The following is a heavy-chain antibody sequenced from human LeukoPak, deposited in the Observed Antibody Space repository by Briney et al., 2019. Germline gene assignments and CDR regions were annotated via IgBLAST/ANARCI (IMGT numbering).Heavy chain of an antibody. D-gene: IGHD3-16*01. J-gene: IGHJ4*02. CDR3: AKASWVSSADAVL. CDR1: GFTFSTFA. Sequence: PGGSLRLSCVASGFTFSTFAMSWLRQAPGKGLEWVSAIGANVGSTSYADSVRGRFTLSRDDSRNTVYLQLNNLRVEDTAVYYCAKASWVSSADAVLWGQGTLVTVSS. V-gene: IGHV3-23*01. CDR2: IGANVGST.